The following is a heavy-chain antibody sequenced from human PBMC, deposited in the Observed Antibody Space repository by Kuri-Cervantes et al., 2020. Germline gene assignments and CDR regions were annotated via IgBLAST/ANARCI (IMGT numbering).Heavy chain of an antibody. D-gene: IGHD6-6*01. CDR3: ARGLVFGY. CDR1: GYTFTGYN. CDR2: SNPNSGGT. J-gene: IGHJ4*02. V-gene: IGHV1-2*02. Sequence: ASVKVSCKASGYTFTGYNMHWVRQAPGQGLEWMGWSNPNSGGTNYGQKLQGRVTMTRDTSISTAYMELSRLRSDDTAVYYFARGLVFGYWGQGTLVTVSS.